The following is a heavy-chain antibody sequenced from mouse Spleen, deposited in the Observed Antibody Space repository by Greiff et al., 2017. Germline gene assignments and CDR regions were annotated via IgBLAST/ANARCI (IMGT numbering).Heavy chain of an antibody. V-gene: IGHV3-6*01. Sequence: VQLKESGPGLVKPSQSLSLTCSVTGYSITSGYYWNWIRQFPGNKLEWMGYISYDGSNNYNPSLKNRISITRDTSKNQFFLKLNSVTTEDTATYYCARDYDYDGYYAMDYWGQGTSVTVSS. J-gene: IGHJ4*01. CDR1: GYSITSGYY. D-gene: IGHD2-4*01. CDR2: ISYDGSN. CDR3: ARDYDYDGYYAMDY.